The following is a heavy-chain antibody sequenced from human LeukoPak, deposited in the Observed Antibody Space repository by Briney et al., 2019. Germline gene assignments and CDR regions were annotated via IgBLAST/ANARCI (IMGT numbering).Heavy chain of an antibody. CDR3: ARDAPWGIAADYVDY. J-gene: IGHJ4*02. CDR1: GFTFSSYW. D-gene: IGHD6-25*01. Sequence: GGSLRLSCAASGFTFSSYWMSWVRQAPGKGLEWVANIKQDGSEKYYVGSVKGRFTISRDNAKNSLYLQMNSLRAEDTAVYYCARDAPWGIAADYVDYWGQGTLVTVSS. CDR2: IKQDGSEK. V-gene: IGHV3-7*03.